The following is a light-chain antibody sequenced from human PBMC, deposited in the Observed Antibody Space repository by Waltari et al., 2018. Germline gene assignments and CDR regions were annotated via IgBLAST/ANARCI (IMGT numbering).Light chain of an antibody. V-gene: IGLV2-14*03. CDR1: SSDVGDFNS. CDR2: DVS. CDR3: SSFTTSSTLL. J-gene: IGLJ2*01. Sequence: QSALTQPASVSASPGESITISCTATSSDVGDFNSVSWYQQHPGKAPKFMIYDVSNRPSGGSPRFSCSKSGNTASLTISGLQAEDEAVYYCSSFTTSSTLLFGGGTKLTVL.